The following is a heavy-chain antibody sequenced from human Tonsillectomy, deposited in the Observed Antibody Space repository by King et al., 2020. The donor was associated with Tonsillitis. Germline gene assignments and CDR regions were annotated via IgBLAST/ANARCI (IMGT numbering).Heavy chain of an antibody. CDR3: AREDYGSGSNWFDP. Sequence: QLQESGPGLVKPSETLSLTCGVSGYSISSAYYWGWIRQPPGKGLEWIGSIHHSGSTYYIPSLKRRVTISVDTSKNQFSLKLSSVTAADTAVDYFAREDYGSGSNWFDPWGQGTLVTVSS. CDR1: GYSISSAYY. V-gene: IGHV4-38-2*02. CDR2: IHHSGST. J-gene: IGHJ5*02. D-gene: IGHD3-10*01.